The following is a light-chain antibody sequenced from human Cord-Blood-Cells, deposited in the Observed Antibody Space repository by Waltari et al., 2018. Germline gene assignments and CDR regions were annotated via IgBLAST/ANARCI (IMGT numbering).Light chain of an antibody. V-gene: IGLV3-19*01. CDR2: GKN. CDR1: SRSSYD. Sequence: SSELTHDPAVSVALGQTVRITCQGDSRSSYDASWYQQKPGQAPVLVIYGKNNRPSGIPDRFSGSSSGNTASLTITGAQAEDEADYYCNSRDSSGNHLVFGGGTKLTVL. CDR3: NSRDSSGNHLV. J-gene: IGLJ2*01.